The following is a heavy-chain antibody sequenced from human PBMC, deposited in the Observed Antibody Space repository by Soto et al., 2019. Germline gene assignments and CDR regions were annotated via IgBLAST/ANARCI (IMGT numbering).Heavy chain of an antibody. CDR3: ARRFCSDSYCSYFDY. CDR1: GGSFRGYF. J-gene: IGHJ4*02. Sequence: QVQLQQWGAGLLKPSETLSLTCAVYGGSFRGYFWSWIRQPPGKGLEWIGEINHSGITSYSPSLDSRVTTSVDTPKNQFSLRLRSVTAADTAIYYCARRFCSDSYCSYFDYWGRGTLVTVSS. V-gene: IGHV4-34*02. D-gene: IGHD2-15*01. CDR2: INHSGIT.